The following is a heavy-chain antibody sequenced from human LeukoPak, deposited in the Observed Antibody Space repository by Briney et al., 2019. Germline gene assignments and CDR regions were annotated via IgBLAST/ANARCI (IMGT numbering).Heavy chain of an antibody. J-gene: IGHJ3*02. D-gene: IGHD3-22*01. V-gene: IGHV1-18*01. CDR3: ARDKEVYSSGYTAFDI. CDR1: GYTFTSYG. Sequence: ASVKVSCKASGYTFTSYGISWVRQAPGQGLEWMGWISAYNGNTNYAQKLQGRVTMTTDTSTSTAYMELRSLRSDDTAVYYCARDKEVYSSGYTAFDIWGQGTMVTVSS. CDR2: ISAYNGNT.